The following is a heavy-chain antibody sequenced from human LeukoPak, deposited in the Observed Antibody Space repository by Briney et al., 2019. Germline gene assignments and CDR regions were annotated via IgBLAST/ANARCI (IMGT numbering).Heavy chain of an antibody. CDR1: GYTFTGYY. D-gene: IGHD4-17*01. CDR2: INPNSGGT. CDR3: AREGTNGDYPGY. Sequence: ASVKVSCKTFGYTFTGYYIHWVRQAPGQGLEWMGRINPNSGGTNYAQKFQGRVTMTRDTSTSTVYMELSSLRSEDTAVYYCAREGTNGDYPGYWGQGTLVTVS. V-gene: IGHV1-2*06. J-gene: IGHJ4*02.